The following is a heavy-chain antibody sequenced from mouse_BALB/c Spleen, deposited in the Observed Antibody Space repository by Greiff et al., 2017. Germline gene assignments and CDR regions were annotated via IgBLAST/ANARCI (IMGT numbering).Heavy chain of an antibody. J-gene: IGHJ3*01. CDR1: GYAFSSYW. CDR2: IYPGDGDT. Sequence: QVHVKQSGAELVRPGSSVKISCKASGYAFSSYWMNWVKQRPGQGLEWIGQIYPGDGDTNYNGKFKGKATLTADKSSSTAYMQLSSLTSEDSAVYFCARGYDYDGTYWGQGTLVTVSA. V-gene: IGHV1-80*01. D-gene: IGHD2-4*01. CDR3: ARGYDYDGTY.